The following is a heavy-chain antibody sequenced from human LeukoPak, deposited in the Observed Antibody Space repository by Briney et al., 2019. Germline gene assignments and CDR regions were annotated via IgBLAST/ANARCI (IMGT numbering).Heavy chain of an antibody. CDR3: ASAGCCWYYFDY. CDR1: GVTVSSNY. CDR2: ISSSSSTI. V-gene: IGHV3-21*04. Sequence: GGSLRLSCAASGVTVSSNYMSWVRQAPGKGLEWVSSISSSSSTIYYADSVRGRFTISRENAKNSLLLQRTVLAAETTAVYYCASAGCCWYYFDYWGQGTLVTVSS. D-gene: IGHD6-13*01. J-gene: IGHJ4*01.